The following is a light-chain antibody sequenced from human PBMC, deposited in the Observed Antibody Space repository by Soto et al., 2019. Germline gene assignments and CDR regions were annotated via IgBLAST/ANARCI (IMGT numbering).Light chain of an antibody. Sequence: EIVLTQYPGTLSLSPGERATLSCGASQSVSKNYLAWYQQKPGQAPRLLIYGASNRATGIPDRLSGSGSGTDFTLTISRMEPEDFAVYYCQQYGSSGTFGHGTKVDIK. J-gene: IGKJ1*01. V-gene: IGKV3-20*01. CDR2: GAS. CDR1: QSVSKNY. CDR3: QQYGSSGT.